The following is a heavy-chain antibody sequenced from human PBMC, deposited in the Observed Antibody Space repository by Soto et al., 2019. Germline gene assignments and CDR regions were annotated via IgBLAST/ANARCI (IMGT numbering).Heavy chain of an antibody. CDR2: IYYSGST. V-gene: IGHV4-39*01. Sequence: SETLSLTCTVSGGSISSSSYYWGWIRQPPGKGLEWIGSIYYSGSTYYNPSLKSRVTISVDTSKNQFSLKLSSVTAADTAVYYCARVATGRAGFDYWGQGTLVTVSS. D-gene: IGHD5-12*01. J-gene: IGHJ4*02. CDR3: ARVATGRAGFDY. CDR1: GGSISSSSYY.